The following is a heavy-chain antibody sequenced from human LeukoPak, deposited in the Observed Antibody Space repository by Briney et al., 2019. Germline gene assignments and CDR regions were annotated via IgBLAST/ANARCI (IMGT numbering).Heavy chain of an antibody. CDR3: ARDQPGVDNWFDP. CDR1: GYTFTSYG. CDR2: INPNSGGT. V-gene: IGHV1-2*02. D-gene: IGHD7-27*01. J-gene: IGHJ5*02. Sequence: GASVKVSCKASGYTFTSYGISWVRQAPGQGLEWMGWINPNSGGTNYAQKFQGRVTMTRDTSISTAYMELSRLRSDDTAVYYCARDQPGVDNWFDPWGQGTLVTVSS.